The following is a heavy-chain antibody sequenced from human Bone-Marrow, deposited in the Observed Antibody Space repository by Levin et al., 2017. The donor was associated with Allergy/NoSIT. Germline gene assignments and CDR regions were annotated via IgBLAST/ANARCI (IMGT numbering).Heavy chain of an antibody. V-gene: IGHV4-38-2*01. J-gene: IGHJ4*02. D-gene: IGHD2-15*01. CDR3: ARTLGYCSGDSCYFYFDY. Sequence: SETLSLTCAVSGYSISSDYYWGWIRQPPGEGLEWIGNIYHSGSTYYNPSLKSRVTISVDTAKNKFSLKVTSVTAADTAVYYCARTLGYCSGDSCYFYFDYWGRGTLVTVSS. CDR2: IYHSGST. CDR1: GYSISSDYY.